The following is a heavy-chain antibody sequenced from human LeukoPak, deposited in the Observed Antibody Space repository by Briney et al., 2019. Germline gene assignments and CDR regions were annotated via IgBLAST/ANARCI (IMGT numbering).Heavy chain of an antibody. Sequence: PSQTLSLTCTVSGGSISSGGYFWSWIRQPAGKGLEWIGRIYTSGSTNYNPSLKSRVTMSVDTSKNQFSLKLSSVTAADTAVYFCARDRGYSYGFDYWGQGTLVTVSS. CDR1: GGSISSGGYF. CDR3: ARDRGYSYGFDY. CDR2: IYTSGST. D-gene: IGHD5-18*01. J-gene: IGHJ4*02. V-gene: IGHV4-61*02.